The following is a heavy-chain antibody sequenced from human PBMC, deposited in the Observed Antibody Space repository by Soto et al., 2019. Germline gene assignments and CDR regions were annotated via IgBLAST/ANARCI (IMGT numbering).Heavy chain of an antibody. D-gene: IGHD1-26*01. V-gene: IGHV1-69*01. J-gene: IGHJ4*02. Sequence: QVQLVHPAAEAKKPGSSVKVSCKASGGTFSSYAISWVRQAPGQGLEWMGGVIPIFGTSNYAQKIQGRVTVTADESTSTAYMYLSSLRSEDTAVYYCAREAAGEWEPLDYWCQGTLVTVSS. CDR3: AREAAGEWEPLDY. CDR1: GGTFSSYA. CDR2: VIPIFGTS.